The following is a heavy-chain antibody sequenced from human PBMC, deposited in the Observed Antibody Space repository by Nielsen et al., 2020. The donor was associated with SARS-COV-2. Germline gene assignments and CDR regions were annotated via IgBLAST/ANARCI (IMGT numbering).Heavy chain of an antibody. J-gene: IGHJ6*03. Sequence: WIRQSPSRGHEWLGRTYYRSKWYNDYAVSVKSRITINPDTSKNQFSLHLNSVTPEDTAVYYCARARGAYGDYYYYYYTDVWGKGTTVTVSS. V-gene: IGHV6-1*01. CDR3: ARARGAYGDYYYYYYTDV. D-gene: IGHD4-17*01. CDR2: TYYRSKWYN.